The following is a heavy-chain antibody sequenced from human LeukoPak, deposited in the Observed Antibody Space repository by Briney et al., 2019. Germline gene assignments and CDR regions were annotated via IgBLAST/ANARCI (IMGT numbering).Heavy chain of an antibody. J-gene: IGHJ4*02. CDR3: AKGAASSGYYDPFDY. CDR1: GFTFSSYG. Sequence: GRSLRLSCAASGFTFSSYGMHWVRQAPGKGLEWVAVISYDGSNKYYADSVKGRFTISRDNSKNTLYPQMNSLRAEDTAVYYCAKGAASSGYYDPFDYWGQGTLVTVSS. CDR2: ISYDGSNK. V-gene: IGHV3-30*18. D-gene: IGHD3-22*01.